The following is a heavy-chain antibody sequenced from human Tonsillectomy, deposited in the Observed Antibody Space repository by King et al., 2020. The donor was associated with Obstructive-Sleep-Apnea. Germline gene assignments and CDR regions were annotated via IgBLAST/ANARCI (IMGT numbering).Heavy chain of an antibody. J-gene: IGHJ4*02. CDR1: GFTFSSYA. D-gene: IGHD3-9*01. V-gene: IGHV3-23*04. Sequence: VQLVESGGGLEQPGGSLRLSCAASGFTFSSYAMSWVRPVPGNGLEWVSAISGSGGCTNYADSVKGRFTISSDNSTNTLYLQMNSLRAEDTAVYYCAKMSPHILTGYSHWGQGTLVTVSS. CDR2: ISGSGGCT. CDR3: AKMSPHILTGYSH.